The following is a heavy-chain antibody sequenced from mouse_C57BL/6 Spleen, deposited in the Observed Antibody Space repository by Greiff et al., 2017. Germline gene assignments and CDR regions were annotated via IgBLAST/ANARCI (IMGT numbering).Heavy chain of an antibody. Sequence: VQLQQPGTELVKPGASVKLSCKASGYTFTSYWMHWVKQRPGQGLEWIGNINPSNGGTNYNETFKSKATLTVDKSSSTAYMQLSSLTSEDSAVYYCARHTYGEGYFDYWGQGTTLTVSS. D-gene: IGHD5-1-1*01. CDR3: ARHTYGEGYFDY. CDR1: GYTFTSYW. J-gene: IGHJ2*01. CDR2: INPSNGGT. V-gene: IGHV1-53*01.